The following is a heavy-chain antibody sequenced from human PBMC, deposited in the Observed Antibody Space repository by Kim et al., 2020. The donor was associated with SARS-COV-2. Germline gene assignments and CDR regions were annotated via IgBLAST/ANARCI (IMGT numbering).Heavy chain of an antibody. Sequence: SETLSLTCAVYGGSFSDYYWSWIRQPPGKGLEWIGEINHSGSTNYNSSLKSRVTISLDTSKSQFSLSLTSVTAADTGVYYCARGLIAHEVSYYDYGLDVWGQGTTVTVSS. CDR1: GGSFSDYY. V-gene: IGHV4-34*01. CDR3: ARGLIAHEVSYYDYGLDV. CDR2: INHSGST. J-gene: IGHJ6*02. D-gene: IGHD2-21*01.